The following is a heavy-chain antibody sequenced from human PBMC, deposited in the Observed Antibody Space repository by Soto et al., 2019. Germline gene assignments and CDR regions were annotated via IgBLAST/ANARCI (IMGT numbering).Heavy chain of an antibody. CDR1: GYSFTTNW. V-gene: IGHV5-51*01. CDR3: ARPVVNNWNYVDY. J-gene: IGHJ4*02. CDR2: IYPGDSDT. Sequence: PGESLKISCKGSGYSFTTNWIGWVRQMPGKGLEWMGVIYPGDSDTRYSPSFQGQVTISADKSISTAYLQWSSLKASDTAMYYCARPVVNNWNYVDYWGQGTLVTVSS. D-gene: IGHD1-20*01.